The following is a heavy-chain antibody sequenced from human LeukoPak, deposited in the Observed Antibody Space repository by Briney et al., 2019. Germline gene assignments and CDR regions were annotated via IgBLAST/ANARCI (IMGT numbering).Heavy chain of an antibody. CDR3: ASYTIFGADYYGMDV. J-gene: IGHJ6*02. CDR1: GGSISSYY. D-gene: IGHD3-3*01. Sequence: PSETLSLTCTVSGGSISSYYWSWIRQPPGKGLEWIGYIYYSGSTNYNPSLKSRVTISVDTSKNQFSLKLSSVTAADTAAYYCASYTIFGADYYGMDVWGQGTTVTVSS. CDR2: IYYSGST. V-gene: IGHV4-59*01.